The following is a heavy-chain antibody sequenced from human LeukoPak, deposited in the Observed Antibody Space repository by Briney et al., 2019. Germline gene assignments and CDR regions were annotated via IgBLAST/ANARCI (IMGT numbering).Heavy chain of an antibody. V-gene: IGHV3-30*04. CDR1: GFTFSSYA. CDR2: ISYDGSNK. D-gene: IGHD2-2*01. Sequence: GGSLRLSCAASGFTFSSYAMHWVRQAPGKGLEWVAVISYDGSNKYYADSVKGRFTISRDNSKNTLYLQMNSLRAEDTAVYYCARDPGPAAKYYFGYWGQGTLVTVSS. CDR3: ARDPGPAAKYYFGY. J-gene: IGHJ4*02.